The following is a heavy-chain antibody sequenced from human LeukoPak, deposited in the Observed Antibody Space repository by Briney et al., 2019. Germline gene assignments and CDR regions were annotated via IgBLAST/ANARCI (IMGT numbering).Heavy chain of an antibody. D-gene: IGHD3-3*01. CDR3: ARSYDFWSGYFIPTDY. CDR2: ISAYNGNT. V-gene: IGHV1-18*01. J-gene: IGHJ4*02. CDR1: GYTFTSHG. Sequence: ASVKVSCKASGYTFTSHGISWVRQAPGQGLEWMGWISAYNGNTNYAQKLQGRVTMTTDTSTSTAYMELRSLRSDDTAVYYCARSYDFWSGYFIPTDYWGQGTLVTVSS.